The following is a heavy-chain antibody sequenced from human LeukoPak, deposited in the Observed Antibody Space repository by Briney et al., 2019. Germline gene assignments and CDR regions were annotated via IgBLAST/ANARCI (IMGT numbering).Heavy chain of an antibody. J-gene: IGHJ4*02. V-gene: IGHV5-51*01. D-gene: IGHD3-22*01. CDR2: IYPGDSDT. CDR3: ARAYDSSGYPVDY. CDR1: GYSFASYW. Sequence: GESLKISWKGSGYSFASYWIGWVRQMPGKGLEWMGIIYPGDSDTRYSPSFQGQVTISADKSISTAYLQWSSLKASDTAMYYCARAYDSSGYPVDYWGQGTLVTVSS.